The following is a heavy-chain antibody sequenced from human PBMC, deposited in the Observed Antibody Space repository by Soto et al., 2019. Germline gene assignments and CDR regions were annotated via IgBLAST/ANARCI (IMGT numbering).Heavy chain of an antibody. V-gene: IGHV1-18*04. CDR3: ARDSSGSYFDRIDY. J-gene: IGHJ4*02. Sequence: QVQLVQSGTEVKKPGASVKVSCKASGFTFTRYGISWVRQAPGQGLEWMAWISGHNGNTNYAQKLQGRVTLTSDTSTSTVYMEVTSLRSDDTAVYYCARDSSGSYFDRIDYWGQGTLVTVSS. CDR1: GFTFTRYG. D-gene: IGHD1-26*01. CDR2: ISGHNGNT.